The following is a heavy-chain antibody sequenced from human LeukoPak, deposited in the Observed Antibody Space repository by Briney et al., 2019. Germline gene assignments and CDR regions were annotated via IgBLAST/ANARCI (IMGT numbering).Heavy chain of an antibody. J-gene: IGHJ1*01. CDR3: ARAPSEIGGYYPEYFRH. Sequence: PGGSLRPSCAASGFTFSSYWVHWVRQAPGKGLVWVSRIKSDGSTNYADSVKGRFTISRDNAKNTVSLQMNSLRAEDTGVYYCARAPSEIGGYYPEYFRHWGQGTLVTVSS. CDR1: GFTFSSYW. D-gene: IGHD3-22*01. V-gene: IGHV3-74*01. CDR2: IKSDGST.